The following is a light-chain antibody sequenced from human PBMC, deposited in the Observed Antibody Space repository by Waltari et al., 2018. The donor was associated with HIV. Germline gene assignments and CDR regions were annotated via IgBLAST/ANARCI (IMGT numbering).Light chain of an antibody. V-gene: IGLV2-14*02. CDR3: SSYTTSSTFHVV. Sequence: QSALTQSASVSGSPGQSITISCTGTSSDVGSYNLVSWYQQHTGKAPKLIIDDVTNRPSGCSNRFSGSKSCNTASLTISGLQAEDEADYYCSSYTTSSTFHVVFGGGTKLTVL. CDR1: SSDVGSYNL. J-gene: IGLJ2*01. CDR2: DVT.